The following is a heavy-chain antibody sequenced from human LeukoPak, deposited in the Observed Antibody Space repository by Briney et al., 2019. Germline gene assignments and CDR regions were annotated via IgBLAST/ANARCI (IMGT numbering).Heavy chain of an antibody. Sequence: GGSLRLSCAASGFTFSSYGMHWVRQAPGKGLEWVAVISYDRSNKYYADSVKGRFTISRDNSKNTLYLQMNSLRAEDTAVYYCAKDARFHPNHIAVAGIEDYWGQGTLVTVSS. CDR1: GFTFSSYG. CDR2: ISYDRSNK. J-gene: IGHJ4*02. D-gene: IGHD6-19*01. CDR3: AKDARFHPNHIAVAGIEDY. V-gene: IGHV3-30*18.